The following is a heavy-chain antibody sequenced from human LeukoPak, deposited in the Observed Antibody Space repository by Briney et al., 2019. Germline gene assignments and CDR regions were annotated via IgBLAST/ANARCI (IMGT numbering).Heavy chain of an antibody. V-gene: IGHV3-30-3*01. CDR3: ARDPKRYCSGGSCYVDS. D-gene: IGHD2-15*01. Sequence: GGSLRLSCAASGFALSSYAMHWVRQAPGKGLEWVAIIQYDGSDKFYGDSVKGRFTISRDNSKNTLYLQMNNLRAEDTAVYYCARDPKRYCSGGSCYVDSWGQGTLVTVSS. CDR1: GFALSSYA. J-gene: IGHJ4*02. CDR2: IQYDGSDK.